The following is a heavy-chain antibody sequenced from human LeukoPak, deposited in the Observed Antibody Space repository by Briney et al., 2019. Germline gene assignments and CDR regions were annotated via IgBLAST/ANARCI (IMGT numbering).Heavy chain of an antibody. J-gene: IGHJ3*02. CDR1: GGSISSYY. D-gene: IGHD3-22*01. CDR3: ARVPNYYDSSGYYPNDAFDI. CDR2: IYYSGST. Sequence: SETLSLTCTVSGGSISSYYWSWIRQPPGKGLEWIGYIYYSGSTNYNPSLKSRVTISVDTSKNQFSLKLSSVTAADTAVYYCARVPNYYDSSGYYPNDAFDILGQGTMVTVSS. V-gene: IGHV4-59*01.